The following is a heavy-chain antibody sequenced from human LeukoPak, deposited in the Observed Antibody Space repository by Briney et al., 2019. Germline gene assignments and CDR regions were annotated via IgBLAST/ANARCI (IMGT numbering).Heavy chain of an antibody. CDR2: IYYSGST. CDR1: GGSISSSSYY. V-gene: IGHV4-39*01. Sequence: PSETLSLTCTVSGGSISSSSYYWGWIRQPPGKGLEWIGRIYYSGSTNYNPSLKSRVTISVDTSKNQFSLKLTSVTAADTAVYYCARHPWWELSPALDYWGQGTLVTVSS. CDR3: ARHPWWELSPALDY. J-gene: IGHJ4*02. D-gene: IGHD1-26*01.